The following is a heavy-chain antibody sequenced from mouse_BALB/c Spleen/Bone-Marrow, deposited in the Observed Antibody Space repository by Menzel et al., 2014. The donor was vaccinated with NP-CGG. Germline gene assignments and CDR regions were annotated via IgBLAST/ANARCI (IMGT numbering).Heavy chain of an antibody. J-gene: IGHJ3*01. CDR3: SRDTTVALPLAY. CDR1: GFSLTGYA. D-gene: IGHD1-1*01. CDR2: IWGDGST. V-gene: IGHV2-6-7*01. Sequence: VKLEESGPGLVAPSQSLSITCTVSGFSLTGYAVHWVRQPPGKGLEWLGMIWGDGSTDYNSVLKSRLSISKDTSKSQVFLKMSSLQTDDTARYYCSRDTTVALPLAYWGQGTLVTVSA.